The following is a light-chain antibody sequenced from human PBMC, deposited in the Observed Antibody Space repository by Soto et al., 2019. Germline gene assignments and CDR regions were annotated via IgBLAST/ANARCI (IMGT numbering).Light chain of an antibody. V-gene: IGKV4-1*01. CDR2: WAS. CDR3: QQYYSSPRT. CDR1: QSVLHSSNNKNY. J-gene: IGKJ1*01. Sequence: DIVMIQSPDSLAVSLGERATINCKSSQSVLHSSNNKNYLAWYQQKPGQPPKLLIYWASTRESGVPDRFSGSGSGSDFTLTISSLQAEDVAVYYCQQYYSSPRTFGQGTKVEIK.